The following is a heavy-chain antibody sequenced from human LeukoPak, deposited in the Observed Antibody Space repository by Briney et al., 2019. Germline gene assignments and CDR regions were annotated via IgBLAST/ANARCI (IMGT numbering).Heavy chain of an antibody. V-gene: IGHV3-48*04. CDR3: ARDDCSSTSCSDY. Sequence: PGGSLRLSCAASGFTFSSYSMNWVRQALGKGLEWVSYISSSSSTIYYADSVKGRFTISRDNAKNSLYLQMNSLRAEDTAVYYCARDDCSSTSCSDYWGQGTLVTVSS. J-gene: IGHJ4*02. CDR2: ISSSSSTI. CDR1: GFTFSSYS. D-gene: IGHD2-2*01.